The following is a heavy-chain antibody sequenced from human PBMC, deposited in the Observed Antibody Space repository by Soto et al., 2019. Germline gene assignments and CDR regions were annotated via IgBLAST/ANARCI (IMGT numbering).Heavy chain of an antibody. J-gene: IGHJ5*01. D-gene: IGHD6-6*01. CDR2: VSYDESHV. CDR1: GFTLSTFG. CDR3: AKDMLPQSVPSSSSLWGDS. V-gene: IGHV3-30*18. Sequence: SGGSLRLSCAASGFTLSTFGIHWVRQAPGKGLEWVALVSYDESHVYYADSVKGRFAISRDISKNTVYLQMDSLRSEDTAIYYCAKDMLPQSVPSSSSLWGDSWGQGTLVTVSS.